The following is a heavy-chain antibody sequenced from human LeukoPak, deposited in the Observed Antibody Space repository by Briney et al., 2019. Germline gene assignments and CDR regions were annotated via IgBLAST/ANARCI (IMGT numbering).Heavy chain of an antibody. J-gene: IGHJ4*02. CDR3: ARAQVAGTVFDY. V-gene: IGHV1-2*02. Sequence: ASVKVSCKASGYTFTGYYMHWVRQAPGQGLEWMGWINPNSGGTNYAQKFQGRVTMTRDTSISTAYMKLSRLRSDDTAVYYCARAQVAGTVFDYWGQGTLVTVSS. CDR1: GYTFTGYY. CDR2: INPNSGGT. D-gene: IGHD6-19*01.